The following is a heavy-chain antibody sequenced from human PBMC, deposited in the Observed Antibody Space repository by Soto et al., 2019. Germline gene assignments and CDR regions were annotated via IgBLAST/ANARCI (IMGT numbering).Heavy chain of an antibody. CDR3: AKDPGSQTYYYYMDV. CDR1: GFTFSSYG. Sequence: PGGSLRLSCAASGFTFSSYGMHWVRQAPGKGLEWVAVISYDGSNKYYADSVKGRFTISRDNSKNTLYLQMNSLRAEDTALYYCAKDPGSQTYYYYMDVWGKGTTVTVSS. J-gene: IGHJ6*03. CDR2: ISYDGSNK. V-gene: IGHV3-30*18.